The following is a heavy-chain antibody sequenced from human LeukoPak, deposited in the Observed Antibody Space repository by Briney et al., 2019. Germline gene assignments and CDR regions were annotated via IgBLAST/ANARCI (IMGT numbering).Heavy chain of an antibody. CDR2: LTNRSSGSTK. CDR3: ARIPAWLGAFGYFDL. V-gene: IGHV3-11*01. D-gene: IGHD3-10*01. CDR1: GFIFSDYY. Sequence: GGSLRLTCAATGFIFSDYYMSWIRQAPGKGLEWISYLTNRSSGSTKYYADSVKGRFSISRDNAKNSLYLQMNSLRVEDTAVYYCARIPAWLGAFGYFDLWGRGTLLTVSS. J-gene: IGHJ2*01.